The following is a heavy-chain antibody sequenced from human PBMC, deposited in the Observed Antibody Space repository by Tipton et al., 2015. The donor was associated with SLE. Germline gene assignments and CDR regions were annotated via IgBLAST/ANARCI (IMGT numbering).Heavy chain of an antibody. CDR2: IYYSGGT. D-gene: IGHD3-22*01. CDR3: ARRTGGYYDSSGTEPPFDY. Sequence: TLSLTCTVSGGSISSHYWSWIRQPPGKGLEWIGHIYYSGGTNYNPSLKSRVTISVDTSKNQFSLKLSSVTAADTAVYYCARRTGGYYDSSGTEPPFDYWGQGTLVTVSS. CDR1: GGSISSHY. J-gene: IGHJ4*02. V-gene: IGHV4-59*11.